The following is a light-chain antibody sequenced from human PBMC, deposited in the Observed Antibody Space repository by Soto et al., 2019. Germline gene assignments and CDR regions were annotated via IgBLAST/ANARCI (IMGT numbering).Light chain of an antibody. CDR3: QQRSKWRT. J-gene: IGKJ1*01. CDR1: QSVSSN. V-gene: IGKV3-15*01. Sequence: EVVMTQSPATLSVSPGERATLSCRASQSVSSNLARYQQKPGQAPRLLIYGASTRATGIPARFSGSGSGTEFTLTISSLQAEDFAVYYCQQRSKWRTFGQGTKVDIK. CDR2: GAS.